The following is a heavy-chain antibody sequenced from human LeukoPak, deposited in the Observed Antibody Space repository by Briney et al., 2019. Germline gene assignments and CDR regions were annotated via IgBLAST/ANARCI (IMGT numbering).Heavy chain of an antibody. D-gene: IGHD3-16*01. CDR1: GFTFSNAW. Sequence: GGSLRLSCGASGFTFSNAWMSWVRQAPGKGLEWVSGISGSGHRTYYADSVKGRFTISRDNSKSTLYLQMNSLRAEDTAVYYCAKDWGEYFDYVWGSFTSFDSWGQGTLVTVSS. CDR2: ISGSGHRT. J-gene: IGHJ4*02. CDR3: AKDWGEYFDYVWGSFTSFDS. V-gene: IGHV3-23*01.